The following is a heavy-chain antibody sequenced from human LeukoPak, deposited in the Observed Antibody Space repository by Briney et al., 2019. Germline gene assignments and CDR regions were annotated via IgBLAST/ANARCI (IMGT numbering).Heavy chain of an antibody. J-gene: IGHJ5*02. CDR3: ARGRMVYAMGFDP. V-gene: IGHV1-2*06. Sequence: ASVKVSCKASGYTFTGYYMPWVRQAPGQGLEWMGRINPNSGGTNYAQKFQGRVTMTRDTSISTAYMELSRLRSDDTAVYYCARGRMVYAMGFDPWGQGTLVTVSS. CDR2: INPNSGGT. D-gene: IGHD2-8*01. CDR1: GYTFTGYY.